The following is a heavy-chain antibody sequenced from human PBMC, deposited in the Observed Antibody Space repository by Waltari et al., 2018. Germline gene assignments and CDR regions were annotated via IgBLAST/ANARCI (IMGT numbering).Heavy chain of an antibody. CDR2: FCPEDGEK. J-gene: IGHJ3*01. D-gene: IGHD1-7*01. V-gene: IGHV1-24*01. CDR3: ATTHVRELLGF. Sequence: QVQLVQSGAEVKKPGASVKVSCKVSGYTLTELSMHWVRQAPGKGLEWMGGFCPEDGEKIYGQKVQGRVTSTEDTSTDTAYMELSSLRSEDTAVYYCATTHVRELLGFWGQGTMVTVSS. CDR1: GYTLTELS.